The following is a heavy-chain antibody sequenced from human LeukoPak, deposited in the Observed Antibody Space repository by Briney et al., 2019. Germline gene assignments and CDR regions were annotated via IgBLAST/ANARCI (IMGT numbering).Heavy chain of an antibody. CDR2: ISNVGSST. D-gene: IGHD2-2*01. V-gene: IGHV3-74*01. J-gene: IGHJ4*02. CDR1: GFTFSSSW. CDR3: AKDLPDAFFDY. Sequence: GGSLRLSCAASGFTFSSSWMHWVRQAPGKGLVWVSRISNVGSSTNYADSVKGRFTISRDNAKNTLYLQMNSLRAEDTAVYYCAKDLPDAFFDYWGQGTLVTVSS.